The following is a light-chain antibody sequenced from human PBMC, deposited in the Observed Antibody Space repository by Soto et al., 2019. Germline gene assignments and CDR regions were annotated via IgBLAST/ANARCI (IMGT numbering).Light chain of an antibody. CDR2: GAS. V-gene: IGKV1-39*01. CDR1: QTINSA. J-gene: IGKJ4*01. Sequence: DIQMTQSPSSLAALVGDRVTITCRASQTINSALHWYQQKPGKAPELLIFGASTFQSGVPSRFGGSGSGTDFTLTISSLQPEDFAIYDCQQTYSIPLAFGGGTRVEIK. CDR3: QQTYSIPLA.